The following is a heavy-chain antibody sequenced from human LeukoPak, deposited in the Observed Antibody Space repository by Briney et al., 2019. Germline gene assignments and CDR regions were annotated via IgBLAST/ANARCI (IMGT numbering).Heavy chain of an antibody. D-gene: IGHD5/OR15-5a*01. V-gene: IGHV1-69*13. Sequence: GASVKVSCKASGYTFTSYAMNWVRQAPGQGLEWMGGIIPIFGTANYAQKFQGRVTITADESTSTAYMELSSLRSEDTAAYYCARDSKFLPFDYWGQGTLVTVSS. J-gene: IGHJ4*02. CDR2: IIPIFGTA. CDR3: ARDSKFLPFDY. CDR1: GYTFTSYA.